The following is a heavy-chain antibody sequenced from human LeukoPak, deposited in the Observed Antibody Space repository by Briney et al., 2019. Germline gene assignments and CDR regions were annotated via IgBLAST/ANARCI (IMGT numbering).Heavy chain of an antibody. CDR3: ARHRQITVVNGEFGY. CDR1: GGSISSDY. J-gene: IGHJ4*01. V-gene: IGHV4-59*01. CDR2: IYYSGST. Sequence: SETLSLTCTVSGGSISSDYWSCFRQPPRKRLVGSGDIYYSGSTNYNPSLKSRVTISVETSKNQFSLRLSSVTAADTAVYYCARHRQITVVNGEFGYWGQGTLVTVSS. D-gene: IGHD4-23*01.